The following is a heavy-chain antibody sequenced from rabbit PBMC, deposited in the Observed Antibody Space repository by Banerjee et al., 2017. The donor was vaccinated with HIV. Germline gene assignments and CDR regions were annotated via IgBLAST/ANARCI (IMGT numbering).Heavy chain of an antibody. CDR2: INAVTVKA. Sequence: QEQLVESGGGLVKPEGSLKLSCTASGFSFSNKAVMCWVRQAPGKGLEWIACINAVTVKAVYARSAKGRFTFSKTSSSSVTLQITILTSADTATYFYARDLDGVIGWNFVWWGPVTLVTVS. CDR3: ARDLDGVIGWNFVW. J-gene: IGHJ4*01. CDR1: GFSFSNKAV. D-gene: IGHD1-1*01. V-gene: IGHV1S45*01.